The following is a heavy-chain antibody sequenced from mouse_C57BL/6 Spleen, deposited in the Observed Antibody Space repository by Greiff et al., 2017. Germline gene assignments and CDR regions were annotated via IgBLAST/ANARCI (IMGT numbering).Heavy chain of an antibody. V-gene: IGHV1-15*01. CDR2: IDPETGGT. CDR3: TRISLTGYYAMDY. CDR1: GYTFTDYE. D-gene: IGHD4-1*01. J-gene: IGHJ4*01. Sequence: VQLQESGAELVRPGASVTLSCKASGYTFTDYEMHWVKQTPVHGLEWIGAIDPETGGTAYNQKFKGKAILTADKSSSTAYMELRSLTSEDSAVYYCTRISLTGYYAMDYWGQGTSVTVSS.